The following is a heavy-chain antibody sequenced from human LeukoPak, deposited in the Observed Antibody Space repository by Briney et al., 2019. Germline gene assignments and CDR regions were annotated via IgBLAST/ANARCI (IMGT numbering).Heavy chain of an antibody. CDR2: TYYSGST. CDR3: ARKDAGLVDY. V-gene: IGHV4-59*01. J-gene: IGHJ4*02. CDR1: GGSISSYY. Sequence: SETLSLTCTGSGGSISSYYWSWIRQPPGKGLEGSRYTYYSGSTNYNPSLKSRVTISVDTSKNHFSLKLSSVTAADTAVYYCARKDAGLVDYWGQGTLVTVSS. D-gene: IGHD1-14*01.